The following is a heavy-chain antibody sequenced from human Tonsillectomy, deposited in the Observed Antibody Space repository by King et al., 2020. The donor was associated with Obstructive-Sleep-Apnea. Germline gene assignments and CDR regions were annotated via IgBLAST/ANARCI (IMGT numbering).Heavy chain of an antibody. D-gene: IGHD3-10*01. Sequence: QLVQSGAEVKKPGASVKVSCKASGYTFTSYGISWVRQAPGQGLEWMGGISAYNGNTNYAQKLQGRVTMTTDTSTSTAYMELRSRRSDDTAVYYCARNALRDLWFGEHPDYWGQGTLVTVSS. CDR1: GYTFTSYG. J-gene: IGHJ4*02. V-gene: IGHV1-18*04. CDR3: ARNALRDLWFGEHPDY. CDR2: ISAYNGNT.